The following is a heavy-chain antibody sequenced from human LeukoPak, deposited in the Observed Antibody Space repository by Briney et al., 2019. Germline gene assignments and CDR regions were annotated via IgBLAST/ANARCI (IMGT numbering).Heavy chain of an antibody. CDR2: IYYSGST. V-gene: IGHV4-31*03. CDR3: ARGWFGEFNFDY. Sequence: PSQTLSLTCTVSGGSISSGGYYWSWLRQQPGMGLEWIGYIYYSGSTYYNPSLKRRVTTSVDTSKNQFSLELSSVTAADTAVYYCARGWFGEFNFDYWGQGTLVTVSS. CDR1: GGSISSGGYY. J-gene: IGHJ4*02. D-gene: IGHD3-10*01.